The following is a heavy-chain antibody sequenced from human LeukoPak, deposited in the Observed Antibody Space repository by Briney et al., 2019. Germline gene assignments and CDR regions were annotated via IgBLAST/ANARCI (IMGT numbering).Heavy chain of an antibody. D-gene: IGHD1-26*01. CDR2: VYYSGST. V-gene: IGHV4-30-4*08. CDR3: ARVVLTSYYIDY. CDR1: GGSISSGDYY. J-gene: IGHJ4*02. Sequence: SQTLCLTCTVSGGSISSGDYYWSWIRQPPGKGLEWIGYVYYSGSTYCNPSLKSRVTISVDTSENQFSLKLSSVTAADTAVYYCARVVLTSYYIDYWGQGTLVTVSS.